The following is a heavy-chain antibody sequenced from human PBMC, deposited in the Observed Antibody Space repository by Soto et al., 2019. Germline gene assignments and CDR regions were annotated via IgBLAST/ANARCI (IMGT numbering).Heavy chain of an antibody. V-gene: IGHV5-51*01. CDR3: AREGGKGTGHDGIDI. CDR2: IYPGDSDT. Sequence: GGSPKTSRNCSGYLFTSYWFRRVRQMPAKGMEWVGIIYPGDSDTRYSPSFQGQVTISADKSISTAYLQWSSLKASDTAMYYCAREGGKGTGHDGIDIWGQGTMVTVSS. CDR1: GYLFTSYW. J-gene: IGHJ3*02. D-gene: IGHD2-8*02.